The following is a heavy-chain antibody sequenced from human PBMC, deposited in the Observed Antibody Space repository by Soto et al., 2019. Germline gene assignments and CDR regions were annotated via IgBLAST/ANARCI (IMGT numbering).Heavy chain of an antibody. CDR3: ARAGKVPAANNWFDP. Sequence: QVQLVQSGAEVKKPGASVKVSCKASGYTFTSYAMHWVRQAPGQSLEWMGWINAGNGNTKYSQKFQGRVTITRDTSASTAYMELSSLRSEDTAVYYCARAGKVPAANNWFDPWGQGTLVTVSS. V-gene: IGHV1-3*01. J-gene: IGHJ5*02. CDR1: GYTFTSYA. CDR2: INAGNGNT. D-gene: IGHD2-2*01.